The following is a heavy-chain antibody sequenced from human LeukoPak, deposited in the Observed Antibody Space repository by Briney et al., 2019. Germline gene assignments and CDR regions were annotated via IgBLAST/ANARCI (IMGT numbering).Heavy chain of an antibody. D-gene: IGHD5-24*01. V-gene: IGHV3-49*04. J-gene: IGHJ4*02. CDR2: IRSKAYGGAT. CDR1: GFTFGDYA. Sequence: PGGSLRLSCTASGFTFGDYAMSWVRQAPGKGLEWVGFIRSKAYGGATEYAASVKGRFTISRDDSKSIAYLQMNSLKTEDTAVYYCTRSTKESRDGYNFWGQGTLVTVSS. CDR3: TRSTKESRDGYNF.